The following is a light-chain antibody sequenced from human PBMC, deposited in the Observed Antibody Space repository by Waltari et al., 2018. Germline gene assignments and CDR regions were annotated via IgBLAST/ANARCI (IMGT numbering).Light chain of an antibody. CDR2: EVN. CDR1: SSAVGAYTS. J-gene: IGLJ3*02. Sequence: QSALTQSPSASGSPGQSVTFSCTGTSSAVGAYTSVTWYQHYPGKAPNLIIYEVNKGPSGVPDRFSGSKSGNTASLTVSGLQAEDEADYYCGSYAGNKWVFGGGTKLTVL. V-gene: IGLV2-8*01. CDR3: GSYAGNKWV.